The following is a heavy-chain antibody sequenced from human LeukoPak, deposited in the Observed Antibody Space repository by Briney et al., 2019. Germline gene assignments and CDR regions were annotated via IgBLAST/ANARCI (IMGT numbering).Heavy chain of an antibody. Sequence: ASVKVSCKSSGYTFTSYAMNWGRQAPGQGLEWMGWISTNTGNPTYAQGFTGRFVFSLDTSVSTAYLQISSLKAEDTAVYYCARKSVAATPRDIVYQYSYMDVWGKGTTVTVSS. CDR1: GYTFTSYA. D-gene: IGHD2-15*01. CDR3: ARKSVAATPRDIVYQYSYMDV. CDR2: ISTNTGNP. J-gene: IGHJ6*03. V-gene: IGHV7-4-1*02.